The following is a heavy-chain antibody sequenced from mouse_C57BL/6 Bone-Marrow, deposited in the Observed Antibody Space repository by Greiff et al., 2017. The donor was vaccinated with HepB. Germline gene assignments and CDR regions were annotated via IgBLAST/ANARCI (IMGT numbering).Heavy chain of an antibody. CDR3: ARHYYGSTHWYFDV. D-gene: IGHD1-1*01. CDR1: GFTFSDYG. Sequence: DVMLVESGGGLVQPGGSLKLSCAASGFTFSDYGMAWVRQAPRKGPEWVAFISNLAYSIYYADTVTGRFTISRENAKNTLYLEMSSLRSEDTAMYYCARHYYGSTHWYFDVWGTGTTVTVSS. V-gene: IGHV5-15*01. J-gene: IGHJ1*03. CDR2: ISNLAYSI.